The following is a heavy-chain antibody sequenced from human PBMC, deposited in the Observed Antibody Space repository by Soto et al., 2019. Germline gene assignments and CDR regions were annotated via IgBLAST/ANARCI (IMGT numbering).Heavy chain of an antibody. CDR2: IYYSGST. CDR3: ARDRSSSWYRYYYYYGMDV. CDR1: GGSISSGGYY. D-gene: IGHD6-13*01. J-gene: IGHJ6*02. Sequence: QVQLQESGPGLVKPSQTLSLTCSVSGGSISSGGYYWSWIRQQPGKGLEWLGYIYYSGSTYYNPSLKSRVTISVDTSKNQFALKLSSVTAADTAVYYCARDRSSSWYRYYYYYGMDVWGQGTTVTVSS. V-gene: IGHV4-31*03.